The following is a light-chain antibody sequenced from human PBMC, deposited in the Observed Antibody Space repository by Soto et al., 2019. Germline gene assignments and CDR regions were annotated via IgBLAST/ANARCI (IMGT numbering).Light chain of an antibody. J-gene: IGKJ1*01. CDR3: HHYHRYSWT. CDR1: QSVSTY. V-gene: IGKV1-5*01. CDR2: DAS. Sequence: DIQMTQSPSSRSASVGDRVTITCRASQSVSTYLNWYQQKPGKAPKLLIYDASSLESGVPSRFSGSGSGTEFTLTTRSLQPDDFATYYSHHYHRYSWTFGQGTQVDIK.